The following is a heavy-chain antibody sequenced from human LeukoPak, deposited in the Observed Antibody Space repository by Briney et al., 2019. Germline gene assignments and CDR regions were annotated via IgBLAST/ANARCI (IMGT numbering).Heavy chain of an antibody. V-gene: IGHV3-30*03. J-gene: IGHJ3*02. CDR2: ISYDGSNK. D-gene: IGHD3-22*01. CDR1: GFTVSSNY. CDR3: SSYASYDSSGLDAFDI. Sequence: PGGSLRLSCAASGFTVSSNYMSWVRQAPGKGLEWVAVISYDGSNKYYADSVKGRFTISRDNSKNTLYLQMNSLRAEDTAVYYCSSYASYDSSGLDAFDIWGQGTMVTVSS.